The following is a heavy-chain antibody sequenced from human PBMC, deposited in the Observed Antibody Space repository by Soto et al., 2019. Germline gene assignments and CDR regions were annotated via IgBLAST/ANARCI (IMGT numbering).Heavy chain of an antibody. CDR2: ISSSSSYT. J-gene: IGHJ5*02. Sequence: SGGSLRLSCAASGFTFSGYYMSWIRQAPGKGLEWVSYISSSSSYTNYADSVKGRFAISRDNAKNSLYLQMNSLRAEDTAVYYCARERESYRFDPWGQGTLVTVSS. V-gene: IGHV3-11*06. CDR1: GFTFSGYY. CDR3: ARERESYRFDP.